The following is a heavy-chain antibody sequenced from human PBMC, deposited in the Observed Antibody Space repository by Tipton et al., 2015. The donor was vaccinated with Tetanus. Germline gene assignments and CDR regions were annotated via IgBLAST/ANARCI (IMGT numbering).Heavy chain of an antibody. CDR3: ARGTWLYTSTYHRHWLDP. J-gene: IGHJ5*02. V-gene: IGHV4-34*01. CDR1: GAPISSYY. CDR2: VDDSGST. Sequence: LRLSCTVSGAPISSYYWTWIRQPPGKGLEWIGEVDDSGSTNYSPSLKSRVTISLDTSKNEFSLTLSSVTAADTAVYYCARGTWLYTSTYHRHWLDPWGQGTLVTVSS. D-gene: IGHD6-13*01.